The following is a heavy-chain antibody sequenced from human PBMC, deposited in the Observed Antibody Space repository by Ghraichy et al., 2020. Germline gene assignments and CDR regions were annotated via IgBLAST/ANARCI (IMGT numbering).Heavy chain of an antibody. CDR2: ISSSGSTI. CDR1: GFTFSSYE. D-gene: IGHD3-10*01. Sequence: GALRLSCAASGFTFSSYEMNWVRQAPGKGLEWVSYISSSGSTIYYADSVKGRFTISRDNAKNSLYLQMNSLRAEDTAVYYCASGVREPGSFDYWGQGTLVTVSS. V-gene: IGHV3-48*03. CDR3: ASGVREPGSFDY. J-gene: IGHJ4*02.